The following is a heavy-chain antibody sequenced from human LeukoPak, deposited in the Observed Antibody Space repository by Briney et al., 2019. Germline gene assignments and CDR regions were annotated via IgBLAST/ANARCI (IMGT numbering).Heavy chain of an antibody. Sequence: SETLSLTCTVSGGSITSYYWSWIRQPPGKGLEWIGYIYYSGSTNYSPSPKSRVTISVDTSKNQFSLQLTSVTAADTAVYYCARSGSTAHDYWGQGTLVTVSS. D-gene: IGHD1-26*01. J-gene: IGHJ4*02. CDR1: GGSITSYY. CDR2: IYYSGST. CDR3: ARSGSTAHDY. V-gene: IGHV4-59*01.